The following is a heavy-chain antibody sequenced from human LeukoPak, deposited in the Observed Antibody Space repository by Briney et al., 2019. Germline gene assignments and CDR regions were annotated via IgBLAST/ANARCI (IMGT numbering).Heavy chain of an antibody. D-gene: IGHD6-13*01. CDR3: ERGPPGSSSSDY. V-gene: IGHV1-8*01. CDR2: MNPNSVDT. Sequence: ASVKVSCKASGYTFSSYDINWGRQATGQGLEWIGWMNPNSVDTGYAQKFQDRVTTTRNTSINTAYMELSSLRSEDTGVYYCERGPPGSSSSDYWGQGTLVTVS. J-gene: IGHJ4*02. CDR1: GYTFSSYD.